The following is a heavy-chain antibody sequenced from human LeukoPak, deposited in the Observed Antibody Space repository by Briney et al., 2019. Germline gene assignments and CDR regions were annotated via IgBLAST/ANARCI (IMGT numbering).Heavy chain of an antibody. CDR3: AKLQRSGGGTFDY. J-gene: IGHJ4*02. Sequence: PGGSLRLSCVASGFTFSSYWMTWVRQAPGKGLEWLANIKEDGSIQYYLDSVRGRFAISRDSSTNTLYLQMDSLRAEDTAVYYCAKLQRSGGGTFDYWGQGTLVTVSS. CDR1: GFTFSSYW. CDR2: IKEDGSIQ. D-gene: IGHD4-23*01. V-gene: IGHV3-7*03.